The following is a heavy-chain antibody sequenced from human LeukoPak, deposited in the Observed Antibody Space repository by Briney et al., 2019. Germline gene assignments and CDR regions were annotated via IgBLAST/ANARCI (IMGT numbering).Heavy chain of an antibody. V-gene: IGHV3-21*01. Sequence: GSLRLSCAASGFTFSNYSMAWVRQAPGKGLEWVSFISSSSSYIYYADSVKGRFTISRDNAKSSLYLQMNSLRTEDTALYYCAHTVTPRYFQFWGQGTLVTVSS. CDR2: ISSSSSYI. J-gene: IGHJ1*01. CDR1: GFTFSNYS. CDR3: AHTVTPRYFQF. D-gene: IGHD4-17*01.